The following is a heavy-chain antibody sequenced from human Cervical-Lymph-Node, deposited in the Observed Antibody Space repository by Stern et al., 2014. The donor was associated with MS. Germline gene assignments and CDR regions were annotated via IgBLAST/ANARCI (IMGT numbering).Heavy chain of an antibody. D-gene: IGHD1-26*01. V-gene: IGHV5-51*01. CDR1: GYTFTTYW. Sequence: EVQLVESGAEVRKPGESLKISCKGSGYTFTTYWIGWVRQMPGRGLEWVGIIYPGAPDIRSRPSFQGQVTLSAAKSISTAYLQWSSLKASDTALYYCAGGENYYSLDYWGQGTLVTVSS. CDR3: AGGENYYSLDY. J-gene: IGHJ4*02. CDR2: IYPGAPDI.